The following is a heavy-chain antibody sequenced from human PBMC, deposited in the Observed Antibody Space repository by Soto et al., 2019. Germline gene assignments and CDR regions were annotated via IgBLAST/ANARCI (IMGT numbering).Heavy chain of an antibody. Sequence: GGSLRLSCATSGFTFENFAMCWARQAPGQGLEWVSAITGSGRYTDYAASVKGRFTISRDNSRNTVSLQMNSLRVDDTAVYYCTTGEERNSNWYGKFVSWGQGTRVTVSS. CDR3: TTGEERNSNWYGKFVS. J-gene: IGHJ1*01. D-gene: IGHD6-13*01. CDR1: GFTFENFA. CDR2: ITGSGRYT. V-gene: IGHV3-23*01.